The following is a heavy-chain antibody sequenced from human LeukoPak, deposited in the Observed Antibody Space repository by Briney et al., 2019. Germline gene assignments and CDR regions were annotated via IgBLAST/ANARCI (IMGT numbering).Heavy chain of an antibody. J-gene: IGHJ4*02. D-gene: IGHD4-17*01. V-gene: IGHV1-46*01. CDR1: GYTFISYY. Sequence: GASVKVSCKASGYTFISYYMHWVRQAPGQGLEWMGIINPAGGSTGYAQKFQGRVTMTRDTSTSTVYMELSSLRSEDTAVYYCARYNGDLTGGFDYWGQGTLVTVSS. CDR2: INPAGGST. CDR3: ARYNGDLTGGFDY.